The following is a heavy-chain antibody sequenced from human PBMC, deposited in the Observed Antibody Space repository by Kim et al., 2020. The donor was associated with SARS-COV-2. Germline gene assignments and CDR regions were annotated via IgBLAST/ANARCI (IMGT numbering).Heavy chain of an antibody. CDR2: IFYSGSPYSGST. CDR3: ARRGGLATTVWA. Sequence: SETLSLTCTVSGGSIASTTYYWGWIRQPPGKGPEWIATIFYSGSPYSGSTYYNPSLRSRVTISVGTSNNQFSLNLNSVTAADTAVYYCARRGGLATTVWAGGQGTRVTVSS. V-gene: IGHV4-39*07. CDR1: GGSIASTTYY. J-gene: IGHJ1*01. D-gene: IGHD1-1*01.